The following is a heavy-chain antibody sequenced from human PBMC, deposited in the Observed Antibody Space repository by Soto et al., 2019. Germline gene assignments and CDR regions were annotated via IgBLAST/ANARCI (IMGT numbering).Heavy chain of an antibody. V-gene: IGHV3-15*07. CDR3: TTSAYYDSSGYYPYDAFDI. CDR2: IKSKTDGGTT. J-gene: IGHJ3*02. CDR1: GFTFSNAW. D-gene: IGHD3-22*01. Sequence: GGSLRLSCAASGFTFSNAWMNWVRPAPGKGLEWVGRIKSKTDGGTTDYAAPVKGRFTISRDDSKNTLYLQMNSLKTEDTAVYYCTTSAYYDSSGYYPYDAFDIWGQGTMVTVSS.